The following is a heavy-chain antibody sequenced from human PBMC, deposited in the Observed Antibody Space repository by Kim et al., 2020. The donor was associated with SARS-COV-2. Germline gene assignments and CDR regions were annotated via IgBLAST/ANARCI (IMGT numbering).Heavy chain of an antibody. CDR1: GGSISSYY. Sequence: SETLSLTCTVSGGSISSYYWTWIRQTPGKGLEWIGYIYYVGSTNYNPSLKSRVTISADMSKNQFSLKLSSVTAADTAVYYCARGLLRQSYFALDVWGQGT. J-gene: IGHJ6*02. CDR3: ARGLLRQSYFALDV. V-gene: IGHV4-59*13. D-gene: IGHD5-12*01. CDR2: IYYVGST.